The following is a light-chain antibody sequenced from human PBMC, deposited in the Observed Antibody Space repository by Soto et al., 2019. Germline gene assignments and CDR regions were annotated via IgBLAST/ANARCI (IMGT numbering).Light chain of an antibody. CDR2: LAS. Sequence: DIVLTQSPGTLSSSPGERATLSCRASQSVSSSYLAWYQQKPGQAPRLLMYLASSRATGIPDRFSGSGSGTDFTLTISGLEPEDFAVYYWQQYCSSPWTFGQGTKVEIK. J-gene: IGKJ1*01. V-gene: IGKV3-20*01. CDR3: QQYCSSPWT. CDR1: QSVSSSY.